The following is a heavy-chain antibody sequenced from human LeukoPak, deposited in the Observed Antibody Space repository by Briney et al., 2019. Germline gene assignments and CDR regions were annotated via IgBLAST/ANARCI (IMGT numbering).Heavy chain of an antibody. CDR3: ARGGYCSSTSCSDFDY. CDR2: ISSSGSTI. Sequence: LSLTCAVYGGSFSGYYWSWIRQAPGKGLEWVSYISSSGSTIYYADSVKGRFTISRDNAKNSLYLQMNSLRAEDTAVYYCARGGYCSSTSCSDFDYWGQGTLVTVSS. V-gene: IGHV3-11*04. J-gene: IGHJ4*02. CDR1: GGSFSGYY. D-gene: IGHD2-2*01.